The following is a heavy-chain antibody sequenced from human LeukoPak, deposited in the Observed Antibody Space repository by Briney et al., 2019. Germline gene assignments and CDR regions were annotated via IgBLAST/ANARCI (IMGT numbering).Heavy chain of an antibody. D-gene: IGHD3-22*01. CDR3: ASGYGSGWLDS. CDR1: GDSISRGYY. CDR2: IHSSGNT. Sequence: SETLSLTCTISGDSISRGYYWVWIRQPPGKGLEWIGYIHSSGNTYYNPSLQNRLIISRDTTEDPLSLTLTSVTAADTAVYFCASGYGSGWLDSWGQGTQVTVSS. V-gene: IGHV4-31*03. J-gene: IGHJ5*01.